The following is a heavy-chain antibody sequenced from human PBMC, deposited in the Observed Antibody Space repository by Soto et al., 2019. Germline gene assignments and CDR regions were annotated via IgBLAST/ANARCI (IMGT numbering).Heavy chain of an antibody. CDR3: ARKYYYGSGSYTWFDP. V-gene: IGHV4-34*01. D-gene: IGHD3-10*01. CDR2: INHSGST. Sequence: PSETLSLTCAVYGGSFSGYYWSWIRQSPGKGLEWIGEINHSGSTNYNPSLKSRVTISVDTSKNQFSLKLSSVTAADTAVYYCARKYYYGSGSYTWFDPWGQGTLVTVSS. CDR1: GGSFSGYY. J-gene: IGHJ5*02.